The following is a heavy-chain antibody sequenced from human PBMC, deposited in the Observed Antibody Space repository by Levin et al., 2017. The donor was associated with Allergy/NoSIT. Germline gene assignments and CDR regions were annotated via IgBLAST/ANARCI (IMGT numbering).Heavy chain of an antibody. J-gene: IGHJ6*02. D-gene: IGHD4-11*01. V-gene: IGHV1-69*01. Sequence: KISCKASGGTFSNYAISWVRQAPGQGLEWMGGIIPIFSTPNYAQNFQGRVTISADESTSIVYMELSSLRSEDTALYYCARANATAKYYSYYGMDVWGQGTTVTVSS. CDR2: IIPIFSTP. CDR1: GGTFSNYA. CDR3: ARANATAKYYSYYGMDV.